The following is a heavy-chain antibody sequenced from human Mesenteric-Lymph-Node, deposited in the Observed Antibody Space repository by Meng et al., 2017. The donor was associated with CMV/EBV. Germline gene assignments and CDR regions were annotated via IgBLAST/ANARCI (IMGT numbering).Heavy chain of an antibody. CDR1: GFIFADYP. CDR3: TRESDWNYFFDY. D-gene: IGHD1-7*01. J-gene: IGHJ4*02. Sequence: GGSLRLSCTTSGFIFADYPMNWVRQVPGKGLEWVGFVRTKDNGQTTEYAASVRGRFIVSRDDSKNIAYLQMNSLKTEDTGVYYCTRESDWNYFFDYWGQGTLVTVSS. V-gene: IGHV3-49*04. CDR2: VRTKDNGQTT.